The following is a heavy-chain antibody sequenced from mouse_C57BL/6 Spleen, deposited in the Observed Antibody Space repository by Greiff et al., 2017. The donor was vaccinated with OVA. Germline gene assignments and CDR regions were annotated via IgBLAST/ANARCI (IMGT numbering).Heavy chain of an antibody. V-gene: IGHV1-72*01. CDR2: IDPNSGGT. Sequence: QVQLQQPGAELVKPGASVKLSCKASGYTFTSYWMHWVKQRPGRGLEWIGRIDPNSGGTKYNEKFKSKATLTVDKPSSTAYMQLSSLASEDCAVYYWAKRGDGRGGYARDDWGKGTSATVS. D-gene: IGHD2-13*01. J-gene: IGHJ4*01. CDR1: GYTFTSYW. CDR3: AKRGDGRGGYARDD.